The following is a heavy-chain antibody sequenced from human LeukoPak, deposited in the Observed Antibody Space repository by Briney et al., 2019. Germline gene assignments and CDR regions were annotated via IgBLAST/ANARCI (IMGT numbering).Heavy chain of an antibody. Sequence: GGSLRLSCAASGFTSSSYDMHWVRQATGKGLEWVSAIGTAGDTYYPGSVKGRFTISRENAKNSLYLQMKSLRAGDTAVYYCARDRRVGATTYYGMDVWGQGTTVTVSS. D-gene: IGHD1-26*01. CDR1: GFTSSSYD. CDR3: ARDRRVGATTYYGMDV. J-gene: IGHJ6*02. CDR2: IGTAGDT. V-gene: IGHV3-13*01.